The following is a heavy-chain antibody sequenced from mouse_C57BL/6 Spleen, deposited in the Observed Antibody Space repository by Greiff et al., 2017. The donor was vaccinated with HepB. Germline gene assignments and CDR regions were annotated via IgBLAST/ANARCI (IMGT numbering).Heavy chain of an antibody. Sequence: QVQLQQSGAELVRPGASVTLSCKASGYTFTDYEMHWVKQTPVHGLEWIGAIDPETGGTAYNQKFKGKAILTADKSSSTAYMELRSLTSEDSAVYYCTNYDYEGAMDYWGQGTSVTVSS. V-gene: IGHV1-15*01. D-gene: IGHD2-4*01. CDR2: IDPETGGT. J-gene: IGHJ4*01. CDR1: GYTFTDYE. CDR3: TNYDYEGAMDY.